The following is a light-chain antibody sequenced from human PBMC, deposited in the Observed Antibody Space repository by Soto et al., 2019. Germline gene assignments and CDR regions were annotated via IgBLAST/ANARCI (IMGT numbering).Light chain of an antibody. CDR1: QSVSSN. CDR2: GAS. Sequence: EIVLTQSPGTLSLSPGERATLSCRASQSVSSNSLAWYQQKPGQAPRLLIYGASTRATGIPARFSGSGSGTEFTLTISSLQSEDFAVYYCQQYNNWPSFGPGTKVDI. J-gene: IGKJ3*01. CDR3: QQYNNWPS. V-gene: IGKV3-15*01.